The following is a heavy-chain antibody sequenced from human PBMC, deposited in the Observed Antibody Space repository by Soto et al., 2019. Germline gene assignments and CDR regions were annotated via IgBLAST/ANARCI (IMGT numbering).Heavy chain of an antibody. Sequence: QVQLVQSGAEVKKPGASVKVSCKVSGYTLTELSMHWVRQDPGKGVEWMGGFDPEDGETIYAQKFQGRVTMTEDTSTDTAYMELSSMRSEDTAVYYCATRGYCSSTSCYRAFDIWGQGTMVTVSS. J-gene: IGHJ3*02. V-gene: IGHV1-24*01. D-gene: IGHD2-2*01. CDR3: ATRGYCSSTSCYRAFDI. CDR2: FDPEDGET. CDR1: GYTLTELS.